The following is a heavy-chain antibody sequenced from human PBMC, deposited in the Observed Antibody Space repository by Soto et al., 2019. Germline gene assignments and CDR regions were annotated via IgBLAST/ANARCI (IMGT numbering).Heavy chain of an antibody. CDR1: GYSFTNYW. J-gene: IGHJ5*02. V-gene: IGHV5-51*01. CDR3: ARHNRYSSTWFEGWFDP. Sequence: PGESLKISCQGSGYSFTNYWVGWVRQIPGRGLEWMGIIHPGDSDTRYSPFFQGQVTISADKSISTAYLQWSSLKASDTALYYCARHNRYSSTWFEGWFDPWGQGTLVTVSS. D-gene: IGHD6-13*01. CDR2: IHPGDSDT.